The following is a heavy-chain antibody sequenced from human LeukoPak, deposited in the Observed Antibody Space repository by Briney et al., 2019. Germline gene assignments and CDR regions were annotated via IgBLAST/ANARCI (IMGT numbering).Heavy chain of an antibody. V-gene: IGHV1-2*02. D-gene: IGHD2-2*01. CDR1: GYTFTGYY. CDR2: INRNSGGT. CDR3: ARGDIVVVPAAHSRDY. J-gene: IGHJ4*02. Sequence: SSVKVSCKASGYTFTGYYMHWVRQAPGQGLEWMGWINRNSGGTNYAQKFQGRVTMTRDTSISTAYMELSRLRSDDTAVYYCARGDIVVVPAAHSRDYWGQGTLVTVSS.